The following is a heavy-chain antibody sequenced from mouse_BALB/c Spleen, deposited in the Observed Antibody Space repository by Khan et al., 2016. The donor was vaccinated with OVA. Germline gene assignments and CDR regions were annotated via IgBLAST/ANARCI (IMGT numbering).Heavy chain of an antibody. CDR1: GYTFTDYA. CDR2: ISTYSGNT. V-gene: IGHV1S137*01. D-gene: IGHD2-3*01. Sequence: QVQLQQPGPELVRPGVSVKISCKGSGYTFTDYAMYWVKQSHAKSLEWIGLISTYSGNTNYNQKFKGKATLTVDKSSSTAYMELARLTSEDSAIYYSARHAYDGYYDYWGQGATLTVSS. CDR3: ARHAYDGYYDY. J-gene: IGHJ2*01.